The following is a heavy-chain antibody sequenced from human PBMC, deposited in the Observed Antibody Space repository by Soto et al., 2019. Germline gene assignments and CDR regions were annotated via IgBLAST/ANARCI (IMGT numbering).Heavy chain of an antibody. J-gene: IGHJ6*02. CDR3: ASPSYDCSSTSCYGGLLNYYGMDV. V-gene: IGHV1-69*02. CDR1: GGTFSSYT. D-gene: IGHD2-2*01. Sequence: QVQLVQSGAEVKKPGSSVKVSCKASGGTFSSYTISWVRQAPGQGLEWMGRIIPILGIANYAQKFQGRVTITADKSTSTAYMELSSLRSEDTAVYYCASPSYDCSSTSCYGGLLNYYGMDVWGQGTTVTVSS. CDR2: IIPILGIA.